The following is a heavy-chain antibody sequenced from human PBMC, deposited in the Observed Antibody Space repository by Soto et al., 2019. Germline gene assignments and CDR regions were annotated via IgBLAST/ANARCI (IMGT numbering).Heavy chain of an antibody. CDR1: GGFVNSVNNY. CDR3: ARVSFSSFGVADPPVGWFDS. V-gene: IGHV4-30-4*01. Sequence: QVHLQESGPGLVKPSQTLSLTCTVSGGFVNSVNNYWSWIRQPPGKGLEWLGYIFYTGSTYYNPSLRSRTPISIATSTNRFSLKLTSVSAADTAVYYCARVSFSSFGVADPPVGWFDSWGQGTLVTVSS. CDR2: IFYTGST. D-gene: IGHD3-3*01. J-gene: IGHJ5*01.